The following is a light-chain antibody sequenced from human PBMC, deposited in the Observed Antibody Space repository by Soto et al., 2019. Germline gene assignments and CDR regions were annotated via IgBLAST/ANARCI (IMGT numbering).Light chain of an antibody. CDR3: QQTYSLPRT. CDR1: QTVSKY. V-gene: IGKV1-39*01. J-gene: IGKJ1*01. CDR2: TAS. Sequence: DIQMTQSPPSLAASVGDGVTITCRTSQTVSKYLNWYQQKPGKAPDLLVYTASTLHVGVPSRFSGSGSGTDFTLTITSLQPEDFATYYCQQTYSLPRTFGPGTRVE.